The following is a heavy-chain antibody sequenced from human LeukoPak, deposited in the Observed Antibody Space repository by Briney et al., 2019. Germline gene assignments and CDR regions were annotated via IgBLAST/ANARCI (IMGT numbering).Heavy chain of an antibody. CDR2: ISGSADFT. CDR3: VTRRGLSFGYDY. CDR1: GFIFSTLG. J-gene: IGHJ4*02. V-gene: IGHV3-23*05. Sequence: QPGGSLRLSCVGSGFIFSTLGLTWVRQAPGRGLEWVSAISGSADFTSYSDTVKGRFTISRDNSKNTMYLHMNGLRAEDAAVYYCVTRRGLSFGYDYWGQGTLVTVSS. D-gene: IGHD5-18*01.